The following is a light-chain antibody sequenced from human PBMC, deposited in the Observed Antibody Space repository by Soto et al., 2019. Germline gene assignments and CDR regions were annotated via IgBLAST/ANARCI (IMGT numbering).Light chain of an antibody. CDR3: QHYGETMWT. V-gene: IGKV3-15*01. CDR2: GAS. J-gene: IGKJ1*01. Sequence: ETVMTQSPATLSVSPGERATFSCRASQSINTNLAWFQLKPGQAPRLLIYGASIRAAGIPARFSGSGSGTEFSLTISSLQSEDSALYYCQHYGETMWTFGQGTRVEIK. CDR1: QSINTN.